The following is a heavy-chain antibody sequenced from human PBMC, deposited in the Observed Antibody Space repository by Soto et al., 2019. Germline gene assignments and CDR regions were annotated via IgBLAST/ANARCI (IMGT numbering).Heavy chain of an antibody. CDR1: GFTVSSNY. J-gene: IGHJ3*02. CDR2: IYSGGSK. V-gene: IGHV3-66*01. CDR3: ARESDCSGGSCYSGGAFDI. Sequence: GGSLRLSCAASGFTVSSNYMSWVRQAPGKGLEWVSVIYSGGSKYYADSVKGRLTISRDNSKNTLYLQMNSLRAEDTAVYYCARESDCSGGSCYSGGAFDIWGQGTMVTVSS. D-gene: IGHD2-15*01.